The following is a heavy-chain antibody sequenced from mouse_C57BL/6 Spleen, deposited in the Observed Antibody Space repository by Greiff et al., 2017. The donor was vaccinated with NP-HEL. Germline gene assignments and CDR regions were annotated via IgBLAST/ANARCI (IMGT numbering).Heavy chain of an antibody. D-gene: IGHD2-1*01. CDR1: GYTFTSYW. V-gene: IGHV1-64*01. CDR3: ARGIYYGNYGWYFDV. J-gene: IGHJ1*03. Sequence: QVQLKQPGAELVKPGASVKLSCKASGYTFTSYWMHWVKQRPGQGLEWIGMIHPNSGSTNYNEKFKSKATLTVDKSSSTAYMQLSSLTSEDSAVYYCARGIYYGNYGWYFDVWGTGTTVTVSS. CDR2: IHPNSGST.